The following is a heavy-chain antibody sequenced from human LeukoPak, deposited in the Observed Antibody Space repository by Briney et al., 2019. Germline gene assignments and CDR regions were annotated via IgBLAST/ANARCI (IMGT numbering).Heavy chain of an antibody. V-gene: IGHV3-21*01. J-gene: IGHJ4*02. D-gene: IGHD1-20*01. CDR1: GFTFSSYS. CDR2: ISSSSSYI. CDR3: ARAHNWQYGTFDY. Sequence: GGSLRLSCAASGFTFSSYSMNWVRQAPGKGLEWVSCISSSSSYIYYADSVKGRFAISRDNAKNSLYLQMNSLRVEDTAVYYCARAHNWQYGTFDYWGQGTLVTVSS.